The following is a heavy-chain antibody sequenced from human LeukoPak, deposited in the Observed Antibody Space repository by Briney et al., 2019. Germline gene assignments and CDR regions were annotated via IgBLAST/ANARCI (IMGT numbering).Heavy chain of an antibody. Sequence: SETLSLTCTVSGGSISSYYWSWIRQPPGKGLEWIGYIYYSGSTNYNPSLKSRVTISVDTSKNQFSLKLSSVTAADTAAYHCAREGRYRYGYNEYHSYMDIWGKGTTVTVSS. CDR3: AREGRYRYGYNEYHSYMDI. CDR2: IYYSGST. J-gene: IGHJ6*03. V-gene: IGHV4-59*01. D-gene: IGHD5-18*01. CDR1: GGSISSYY.